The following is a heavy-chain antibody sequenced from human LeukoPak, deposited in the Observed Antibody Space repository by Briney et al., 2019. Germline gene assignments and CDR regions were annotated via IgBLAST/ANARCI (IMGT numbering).Heavy chain of an antibody. J-gene: IGHJ4*02. V-gene: IGHV3-21*01. CDR3: ARSHIVYGGYY. D-gene: IGHD4-17*01. CDR1: GFTFSSYS. Sequence: GGSLRLSCAASGFTFSSYSMNWVRQAPGKGLEWVSSISSSSSYTYYADSVKGRFTISRDNAKNSLYLQMNSLRAEDTAVYYCARSHIVYGGYYWGQGTLVTVSS. CDR2: ISSSSSYT.